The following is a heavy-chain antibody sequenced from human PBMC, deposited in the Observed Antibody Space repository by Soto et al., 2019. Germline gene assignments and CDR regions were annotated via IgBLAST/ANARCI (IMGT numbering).Heavy chain of an antibody. CDR3: AIYISRDYFDY. J-gene: IGHJ4*02. CDR2: IYSGGDA. CDR1: GFTVSSNY. Sequence: GSLRLSCAASGFTVSSNYMSWVRQAPGKGLEWVSVIYSGGDAYYADSVKGRFTISRDNSKNTLYLQMNSLRAEDTAVYYCAIYISRDYFDYWGQGTLVTVSS. V-gene: IGHV3-66*01. D-gene: IGHD6-13*01.